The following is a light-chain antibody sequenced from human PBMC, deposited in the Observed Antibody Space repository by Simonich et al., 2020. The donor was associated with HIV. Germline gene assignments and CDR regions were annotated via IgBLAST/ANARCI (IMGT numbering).Light chain of an antibody. J-gene: IGKJ1*01. CDR3: QQYNNWPRT. V-gene: IGKV3-15*01. Sequence: EIVLTQSPATLSVSPGESGTLSCRASQSVSSNLAWYQQKPGQAPRLLIYGASTRATGIPARFSGSGSGTEFTLTISSMQSEDFAVYYCQQYNNWPRTFGQGTKVEIK. CDR2: GAS. CDR1: QSVSSN.